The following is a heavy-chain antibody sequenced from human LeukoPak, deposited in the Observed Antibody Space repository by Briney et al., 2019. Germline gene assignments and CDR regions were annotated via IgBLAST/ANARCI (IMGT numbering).Heavy chain of an antibody. V-gene: IGHV1-2*06. CDR1: GYTFTGYY. J-gene: IGHJ6*03. CDR3: ARGFPYYYFYYYMDV. D-gene: IGHD3-10*01. Sequence: ASVKVSCKASGYTFTGYYIHWVRQAPGQGLEWMGRINPNSGDANYAQKFQGRVTVTRDTSITTTYMELSRLRPDDTAVYYCARGFPYYYFYYYMDVWGKGTTVTISS. CDR2: INPNSGDA.